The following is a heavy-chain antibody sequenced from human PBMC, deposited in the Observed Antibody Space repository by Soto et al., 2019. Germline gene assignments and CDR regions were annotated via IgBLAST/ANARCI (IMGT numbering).Heavy chain of an antibody. CDR1: RGSISSYY. V-gene: IGHV4-59*01. CDR3: ATGRYYYGSEY. Sequence: QVQLQESGPGLVRPSETLSLTCTVSRGSISSYYWSWIRQPPGKGLEWLVYIYYTGATNYNPSLKSRVTISLDTSKNQFSLHLSSVTAADTAVYYCATGRYYYGSEYWGQGTLVTVSS. J-gene: IGHJ4*02. D-gene: IGHD3-10*01. CDR2: IYYTGAT.